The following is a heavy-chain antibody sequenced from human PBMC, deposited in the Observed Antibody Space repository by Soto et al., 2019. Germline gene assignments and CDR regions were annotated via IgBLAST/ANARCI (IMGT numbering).Heavy chain of an antibody. CDR1: GYTFTSYG. CDR2: ISAYNGNT. J-gene: IGHJ4*02. D-gene: IGHD5-18*01. Sequence: QVQLVQSGAAVKKPGASVKVSCKASGYTFTSYGISWVRQAPGQGLEWMGWISAYNGNTNYAQKLQGRVTMTTDTSTSTADMELRSLRSDDTAVYYCASSLLVGYGLEGESDWGQGTLVTVSS. V-gene: IGHV1-18*01. CDR3: ASSLLVGYGLEGESD.